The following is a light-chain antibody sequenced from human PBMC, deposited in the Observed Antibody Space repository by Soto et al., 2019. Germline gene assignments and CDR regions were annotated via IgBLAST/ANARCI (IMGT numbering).Light chain of an antibody. J-gene: IGKJ2*01. CDR1: QSISNY. Sequence: DIQMTRSPSSLSASIGDRVTITCRAGQSISNYLNWYQQKPGKAPKFLIYAASSLQSGVPSRFSGSGSGTDFTLTISSLQPEDFATYYCQQSYSTPRTFGQGTKLEIK. V-gene: IGKV1-39*01. CDR2: AAS. CDR3: QQSYSTPRT.